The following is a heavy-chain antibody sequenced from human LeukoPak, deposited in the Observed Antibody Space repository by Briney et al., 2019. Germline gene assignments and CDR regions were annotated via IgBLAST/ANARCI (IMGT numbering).Heavy chain of an antibody. J-gene: IGHJ4*02. Sequence: SETLSLTCTVSGGSISSYYWSWIRQPPGKGLEWIGYIYYSGSTNYNPSLKSRVTISVDTSKNQFSLKLSSVTAADTAVYYCARALLDYGDYSHFDYWGQGTLVTVSS. CDR3: ARALLDYGDYSHFDY. V-gene: IGHV4-59*12. CDR2: IYYSGST. CDR1: GGSISSYY. D-gene: IGHD4-17*01.